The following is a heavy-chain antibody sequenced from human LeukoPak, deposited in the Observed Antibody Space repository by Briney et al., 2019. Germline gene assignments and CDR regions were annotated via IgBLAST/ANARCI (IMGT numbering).Heavy chain of an antibody. CDR2: INPNSGGT. V-gene: IGHV1-2*02. CDR3: AAWGGQWLIRGDDVFDV. CDR1: GYTFTDYY. D-gene: IGHD6-19*01. Sequence: ASLRVSCKASGYTFTDYYMHWVRQATGQGLEWMGWINPNSGGTNYAQRFQGRVTLTRDTSISTAYMVVTRLTSDDTAMYYCAAWGGQWLIRGDDVFDVWGQGTMVTVSS. J-gene: IGHJ3*01.